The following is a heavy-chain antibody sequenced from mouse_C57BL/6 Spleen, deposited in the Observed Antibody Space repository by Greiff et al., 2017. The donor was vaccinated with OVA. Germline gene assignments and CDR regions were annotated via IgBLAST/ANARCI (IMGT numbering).Heavy chain of an antibody. CDR3: ARDDYDAMDY. CDR2: IDPSDSET. CDR1: GYTFTSYW. Sequence: QVQLKQPGAELVRPGSSVKLSCKASGYTFTSYWMHWVKQRPIQGLEWIGNIDPSDSETHYNQKFKDKATLTVDESSSTDYMQLSSLTSEDSAVYYCARDDYDAMDYWGQGTSVTVSS. J-gene: IGHJ4*01. V-gene: IGHV1-52*01.